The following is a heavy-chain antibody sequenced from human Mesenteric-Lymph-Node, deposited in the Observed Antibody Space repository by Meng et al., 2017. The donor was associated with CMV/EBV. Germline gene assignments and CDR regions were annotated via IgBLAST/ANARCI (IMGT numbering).Heavy chain of an antibody. CDR3: AKDGPGPGYSSGWYGYYYYGMDV. J-gene: IGHJ6*02. Sequence: GESLKISCAASGFTFSSYAMHWVRQAPGKGLEWVAVISYDGSNKYYADSVKGRLTISRDNSKNTLYLQMNSLRAEDTAVYYCAKDGPGPGYSSGWYGYYYYGMDVWGQGTTVTVSS. CDR1: GFTFSSYA. CDR2: ISYDGSNK. V-gene: IGHV3-30-3*01. D-gene: IGHD6-19*01.